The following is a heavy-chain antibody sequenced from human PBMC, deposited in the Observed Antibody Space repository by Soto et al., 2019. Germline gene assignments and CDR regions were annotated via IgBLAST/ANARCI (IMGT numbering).Heavy chain of an antibody. CDR2: ISGSGGST. CDR3: AKDPNCSGGSCYPVFFDY. Sequence: GGSLRLSCAASGFTFSSYAMSWVRQAPGKGLEWVSAISGSGGSTYYADSVKGRFTISRDNSKNTLYLQMNSLRAEDTAVYYCAKDPNCSGGSCYPVFFDYWGQGTLVTVSS. D-gene: IGHD2-15*01. J-gene: IGHJ4*02. V-gene: IGHV3-23*01. CDR1: GFTFSSYA.